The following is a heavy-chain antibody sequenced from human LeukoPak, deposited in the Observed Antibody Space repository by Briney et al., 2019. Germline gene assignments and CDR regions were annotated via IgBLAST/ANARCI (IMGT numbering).Heavy chain of an antibody. CDR1: GFTFSSYA. D-gene: IGHD6-13*01. CDR2: ISGSGGST. CDR3: AKTYRVYYFDY. J-gene: IGHJ4*02. V-gene: IGHV3-23*01. Sequence: GGSLRLSCAASGFTFSSYAMSWVRQAPGKGLEWVSAISGSGGSTYYADSVKSRFTISRDNSKNTLYLQMNSLRAEDTPVYYCAKTYRVYYFDYWGQGTLVTVSS.